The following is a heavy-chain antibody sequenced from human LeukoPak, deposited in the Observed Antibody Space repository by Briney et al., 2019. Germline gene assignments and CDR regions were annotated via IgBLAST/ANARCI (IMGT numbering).Heavy chain of an antibody. D-gene: IGHD4-17*01. CDR1: GYTFTSYY. J-gene: IGHJ4*02. CDR2: INPNSGGT. Sequence: ASVKVSCKASGYTFTSYYMHWVRQAPGQGLEWMGWINPNSGGTNYAQKFQGRVTMTKDTSISTAYMELSRLRSDDTAVYYCARIRETTVTLFDYWGQGTLVTVSS. CDR3: ARIRETTVTLFDY. V-gene: IGHV1-2*02.